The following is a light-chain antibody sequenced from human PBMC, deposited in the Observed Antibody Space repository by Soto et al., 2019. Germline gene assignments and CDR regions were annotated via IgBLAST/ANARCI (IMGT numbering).Light chain of an antibody. V-gene: IGKV3-20*01. CDR2: GAS. CDR3: QQYGTSLPWT. J-gene: IGKJ1*01. CDR1: QSVSSNY. Sequence: EIVLTQSPGTLSLSPGERATLSCRASQSVSSNYLAWYQQKLGQAPRLLIYGASSRATGIPDRFSGSGSGTDFTLTISRLAPEDFAVYYCQQYGTSLPWTFGQGTKVESK.